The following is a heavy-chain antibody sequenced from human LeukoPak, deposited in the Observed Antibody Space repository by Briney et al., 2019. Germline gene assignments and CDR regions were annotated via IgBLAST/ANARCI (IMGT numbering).Heavy chain of an antibody. CDR2: IYYSGST. CDR1: GVSISNYY. D-gene: IGHD1-26*01. V-gene: IGHV4-59*01. Sequence: KSSETLFLTCTVSGVSISNYYWSWIRQPPGKELEWIGYIYYSGSTNYNPSLKSRVTISVDTSKNQFSLKLSSVTAADTAVYYCARLVGASSRFDYWGQGTLVTVSS. J-gene: IGHJ4*02. CDR3: ARLVGASSRFDY.